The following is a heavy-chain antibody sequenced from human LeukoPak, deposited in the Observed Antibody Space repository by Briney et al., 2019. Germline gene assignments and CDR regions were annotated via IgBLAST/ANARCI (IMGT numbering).Heavy chain of an antibody. CDR3: VGVETITMVRGASGDV. V-gene: IGHV3-66*02. D-gene: IGHD3-10*01. J-gene: IGHJ6*04. CDR1: GFSVSSNY. CDR2: IHSGGRA. Sequence: GGSLRLSCAASGFSVSSNYMTWVRQAPGKGLEWVSVIHSGGRAYYADSVKGRFTTSRDNSKNTLDLQMNSLSVEDTAVYYCVGVETITMVRGASGDVWGKGTTVTISS.